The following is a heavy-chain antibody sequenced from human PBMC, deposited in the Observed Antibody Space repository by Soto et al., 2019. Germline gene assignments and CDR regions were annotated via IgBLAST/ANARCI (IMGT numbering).Heavy chain of an antibody. V-gene: IGHV4-59*01. D-gene: IGHD6-13*01. J-gene: IGHJ5*02. CDR3: ARANSSTWYKLEYKWFDP. Sequence: SESLSLTCTVSGASINDFYWSWIRQTPGKGLEWVGFMYYSETTKYNPSLKVRVNMSLDTSKNQVSLHLKSVTAADTAVYYCARANSSTWYKLEYKWFDPWGQGTQVTVSS. CDR2: MYYSETT. CDR1: GASINDFY.